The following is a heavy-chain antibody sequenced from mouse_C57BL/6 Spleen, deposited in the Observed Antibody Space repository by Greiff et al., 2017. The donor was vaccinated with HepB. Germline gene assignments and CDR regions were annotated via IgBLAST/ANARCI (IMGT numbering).Heavy chain of an antibody. CDR1: GFTFTSYW. CDR3: TLRGYGSSLFAY. J-gene: IGHJ3*01. CDR2: LDPSVYYT. V-gene: IGHV1-50*01. D-gene: IGHD1-1*01. Sequence: QVQLQQPGAELVKPGASVQLSCKASGFTFTSYWLQLVHRRPGQGLAWIEKLDPSVYYTNYNQKFKGKATLTVDTSSSTAYMQLSSLTSEDSAVYYCTLRGYGSSLFAYWGQGTLVTVSA.